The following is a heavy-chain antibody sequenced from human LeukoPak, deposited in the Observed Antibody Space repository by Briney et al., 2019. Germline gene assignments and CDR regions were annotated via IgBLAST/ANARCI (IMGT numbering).Heavy chain of an antibody. J-gene: IGHJ4*02. CDR3: ARERLVGATRGIFDY. D-gene: IGHD1-26*01. V-gene: IGHV3-30*09. Sequence: GGSLRLSCAASGFTFGSYAMHWVRQAPGKGLEWVAVISYDGSNKYYADSVKGRFAISRDNSKNTLYLQMNSLRAEDTAVYYCARERLVGATRGIFDYWGQGTLVTVSS. CDR1: GFTFGSYA. CDR2: ISYDGSNK.